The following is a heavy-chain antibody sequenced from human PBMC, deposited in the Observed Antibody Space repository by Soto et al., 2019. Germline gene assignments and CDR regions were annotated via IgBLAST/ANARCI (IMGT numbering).Heavy chain of an antibody. J-gene: IGHJ5*02. D-gene: IGHD3-16*01. V-gene: IGHV3-21*01. Sequence: EVQLVESGGGLVKPGGSLRLSCAASGFTFCSYSMNWVRQAPGKGLEWVSSISRSSSYIYYADSVKGRFTISRDNAKNSLYLQMNSLRAEDTAVYYCARDLHDYVSFRFDPWGQGTLVTVSS. CDR1: GFTFCSYS. CDR3: ARDLHDYVSFRFDP. CDR2: ISRSSSYI.